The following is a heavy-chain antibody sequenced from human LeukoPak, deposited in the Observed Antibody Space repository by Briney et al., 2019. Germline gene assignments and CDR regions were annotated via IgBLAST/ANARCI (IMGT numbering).Heavy chain of an antibody. Sequence: PGGSLRLSCATSGFTFSSYVMSWVRQAPGKGLQWVSSISASGLSTYYADSVKGRFTISRDNSKNTLYLQMNSLRAEDTAVYYCAKEHYYDSSGYYYGIDYWGQGTLVTVSS. V-gene: IGHV3-23*01. CDR3: AKEHYYDSSGYYYGIDY. CDR1: GFTFSSYV. J-gene: IGHJ4*02. D-gene: IGHD3-22*01. CDR2: ISASGLST.